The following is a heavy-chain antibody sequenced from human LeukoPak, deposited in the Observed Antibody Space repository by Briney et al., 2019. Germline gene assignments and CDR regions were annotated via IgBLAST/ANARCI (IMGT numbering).Heavy chain of an antibody. J-gene: IGHJ5*02. Sequence: PGRSLRLSCAASGVIISSYAMSWVRQAPGKGLERVSAINGRGDNTYYADFVKGRFTISRDNSKSTVYLQMNSLRTEDTAVYYSAKDRVSPGFNWFDPWGQGTLVTVSS. CDR3: AKDRVSPGFNWFDP. CDR2: INGRGDNT. V-gene: IGHV3-23*01. D-gene: IGHD2/OR15-2a*01. CDR1: GVIISSYA.